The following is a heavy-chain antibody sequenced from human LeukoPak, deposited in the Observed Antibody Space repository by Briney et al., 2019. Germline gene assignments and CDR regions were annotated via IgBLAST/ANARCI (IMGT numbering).Heavy chain of an antibody. J-gene: IGHJ3*02. D-gene: IGHD2-15*01. CDR1: GGSINDYY. CDR2: IHSNGNT. V-gene: IGHV4-59*01. CDR3: ARGVPYFDPSGDIYIDAFDI. Sequence: SETLSLTCTVSGGSINDYYWTWSRQTPGKRLEWLGYIHSNGNTSYSPSLKRRVIMSVDTSKNHCSLRLSSATTADTAVYYCARGVPYFDPSGDIYIDAFDIWGQGTMVTVSS.